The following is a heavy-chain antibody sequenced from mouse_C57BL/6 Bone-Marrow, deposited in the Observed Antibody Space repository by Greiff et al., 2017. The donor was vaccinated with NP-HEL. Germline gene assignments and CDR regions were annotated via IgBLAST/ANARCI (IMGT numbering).Heavy chain of an antibody. CDR2: ISDGGSYT. J-gene: IGHJ2*01. CDR3: ARHPPAKTFDY. V-gene: IGHV5-4*01. Sequence: EVQLQESGGGLVKPGGSLKLSCAASGFTFSSYAMSWVRQTPEKRLEWVATISDGGSYTYYPDNVKGRFTISRDNAKNNLYLQMSHLKSEDTAMYYCARHPPAKTFDYWGQGTTLTVSS. CDR1: GFTFSSYA.